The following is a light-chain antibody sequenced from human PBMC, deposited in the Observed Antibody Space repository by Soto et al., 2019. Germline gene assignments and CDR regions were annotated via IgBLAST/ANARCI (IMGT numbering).Light chain of an antibody. Sequence: QSALTQPAAVSGSTGQSITISCTGTSSDVGYYNLVSWYQQHPGKAPKLIIYEVNKRPSGFSNRFSGSKSGNTASLTISGLQAEDEADYYCCSYAGSTTHYVFGPGTQLTVL. J-gene: IGLJ7*01. CDR2: EVN. V-gene: IGLV2-23*02. CDR1: SSDVGYYNL. CDR3: CSYAGSTTHYV.